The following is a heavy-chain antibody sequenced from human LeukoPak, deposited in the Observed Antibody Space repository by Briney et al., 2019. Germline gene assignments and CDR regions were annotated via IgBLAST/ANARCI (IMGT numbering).Heavy chain of an antibody. D-gene: IGHD3-10*01. Sequence: SETLSLTCVVYGGSFSGYYWSWIRQSPGKGLEWIGEINHRGSTNYNPSLKRRVTISLDTSKNQFSLKLSSVTAADTAVYYCAKSLYGSGSYYNWFDPWGQGTLVTVSS. CDR1: GGSFSGYY. CDR3: AKSLYGSGSYYNWFDP. V-gene: IGHV4-34*01. J-gene: IGHJ5*02. CDR2: INHRGST.